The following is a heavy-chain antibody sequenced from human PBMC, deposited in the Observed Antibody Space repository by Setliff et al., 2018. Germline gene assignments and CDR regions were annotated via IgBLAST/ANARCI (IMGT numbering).Heavy chain of an antibody. J-gene: IGHJ4*02. V-gene: IGHV4-59*01. CDR2: IYYSGST. D-gene: IGHD5-18*01. CDR1: GGSISSYY. Sequence: SETLSLTCTVSGGSISSYYWSWIRQPPGKGLEWIGSIYYSGSTNYNPSLKSRVTIPVDTSKNQFSLKLSSVTAADTVVYYCARGDSRFDYWGQGTLVTVSS. CDR3: ARGDSRFDY.